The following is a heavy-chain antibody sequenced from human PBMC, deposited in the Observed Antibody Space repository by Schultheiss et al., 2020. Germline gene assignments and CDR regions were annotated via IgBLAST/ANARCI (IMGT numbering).Heavy chain of an antibody. Sequence: WGSLRLSCAASGFTFSSYGMHWVRQAPGKGLEWVAVISYDGSNKYYADSVKGRFTISRDNSKNTLYLQMNSLRAEDTAVYYCAKVYELYNWNSVYYYYGMDVWGPGTTVTVSS. CDR3: AKVYELYNWNSVYYYYGMDV. CDR1: GFTFSSYG. D-gene: IGHD1-7*01. V-gene: IGHV3-30*18. J-gene: IGHJ6*02. CDR2: ISYDGSNK.